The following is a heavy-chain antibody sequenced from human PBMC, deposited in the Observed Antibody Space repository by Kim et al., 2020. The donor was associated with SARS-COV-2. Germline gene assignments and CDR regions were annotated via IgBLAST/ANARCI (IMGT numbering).Heavy chain of an antibody. Sequence: GGSLRLSCAASGFKFSDYTMIWVRQAPGKGLEWVASISSTSSHIHYADSVKGRFTISKDNAKNSVYLQMNSLRAEDTAVYYCATSIAGAQWGQGTPDTVS. D-gene: IGHD1-26*01. CDR2: ISSTSSHI. CDR3: ATSIAGAQ. V-gene: IGHV3-21*01. CDR1: GFKFSDYT. J-gene: IGHJ1*01.